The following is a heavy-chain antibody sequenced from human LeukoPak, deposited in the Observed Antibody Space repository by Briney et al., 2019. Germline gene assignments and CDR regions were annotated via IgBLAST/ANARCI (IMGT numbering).Heavy chain of an antibody. CDR2: IYHSGST. V-gene: IGHV4-30-2*01. J-gene: IGHJ4*02. CDR3: ARDSNNWNYAFDY. CDR1: GGSISSGGYY. D-gene: IGHD1-7*01. Sequence: PSETLSLTCSVSGGSISSGGYYWSWIRQPPGKGLEWIGYIYHSGSTYYNPSLKSRVTISVDRSKNQFSLKLSSVTAADTAVYYCARDSNNWNYAFDYWGQGTLVTVSS.